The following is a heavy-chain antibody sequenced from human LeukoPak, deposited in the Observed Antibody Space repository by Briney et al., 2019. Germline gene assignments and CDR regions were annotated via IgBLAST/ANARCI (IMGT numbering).Heavy chain of an antibody. CDR2: IYSDGST. J-gene: IGHJ4*02. CDR1: ELTVSSNC. CDR3: ARRAGIYSHPYDY. V-gene: IGHV3-53*01. Sequence: GGSLRLSCAASELTVSSNCMTWVRQAPGKGLEWGSFIYSDGSTYYADSVRGRFTISRDNSKNTLYLQMNSLRAEDTAVYYCARRAGIYSHPYDYWGQGTLVTVSS. D-gene: IGHD1-14*01.